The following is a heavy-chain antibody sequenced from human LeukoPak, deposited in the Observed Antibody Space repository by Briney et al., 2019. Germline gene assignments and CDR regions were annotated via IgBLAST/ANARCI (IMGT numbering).Heavy chain of an antibody. V-gene: IGHV4-4*07. CDR1: GGSISSYY. CDR2: IYTSGST. D-gene: IGHD5-18*01. Sequence: SETLSLTCTVSGGSISSYYWSWIRQPAGKGLEWIGRIYTSGSTNYNPSLKSRATISVDTSKNQFSLKLSSVTAADTAVYYCARRRAMGLLDYWGQGTLVTVSS. J-gene: IGHJ4*02. CDR3: ARRRAMGLLDY.